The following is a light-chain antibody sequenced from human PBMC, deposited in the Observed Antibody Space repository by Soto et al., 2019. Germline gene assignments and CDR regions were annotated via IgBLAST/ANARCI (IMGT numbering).Light chain of an antibody. Sequence: EIVLTQSPGSLSLSPGERATLSCRASQSVSSTFFAWYQQRPGQAPRLLMYGASSRATGITERFSGSGSGTDFTLTISRLEPEDFAVYYCQQFDISVTFGQGTKVEIK. V-gene: IGKV3-20*01. CDR2: GAS. CDR3: QQFDISVT. CDR1: QSVSSTF. J-gene: IGKJ1*01.